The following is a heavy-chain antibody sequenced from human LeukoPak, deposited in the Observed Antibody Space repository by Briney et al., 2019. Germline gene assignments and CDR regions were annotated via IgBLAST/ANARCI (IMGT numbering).Heavy chain of an antibody. CDR3: ARDDSSGHYTSVGG. CDR1: GLTFSSYS. D-gene: IGHD3-22*01. CDR2: ISSSSSTI. Sequence: PGGSLRLSCAASGLTFSSYSMNWVRQAPGKGLEWVSYISSSSSTIYYADSVKGRFTISRDNAKNSLYLQMNSLRAEDTAVYYCARDDSSGHYTSVGGWGQGTLVTVSS. V-gene: IGHV3-48*01. J-gene: IGHJ4*02.